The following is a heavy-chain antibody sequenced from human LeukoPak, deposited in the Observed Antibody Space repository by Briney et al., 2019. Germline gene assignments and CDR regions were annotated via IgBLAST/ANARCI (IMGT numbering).Heavy chain of an antibody. D-gene: IGHD5-12*01. CDR2: IYFSGST. V-gene: IGHV4-59*01. CDR3: ARLRYSGYVKYYFDY. J-gene: IGHJ4*02. CDR1: GGSISSYY. Sequence: SGTLSLTCTVSGGSISSYYWSWIRQPPGKGLECIGYIYFSGSTNYSPSLKSRVTISVDTSKNQFSLKLTSVTAADTAVYYCARLRYSGYVKYYFDYWGQGTLVTVSS.